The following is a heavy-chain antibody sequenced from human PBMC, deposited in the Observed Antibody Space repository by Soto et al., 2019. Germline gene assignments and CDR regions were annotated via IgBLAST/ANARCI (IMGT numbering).Heavy chain of an antibody. J-gene: IGHJ6*02. CDR1: GGYFRGYY. CDR2: INHSGST. Sequence: PSETLPLTCAVEGGYFRGYYWSRIRQPPGKRLEWIREINHSGSTNYNPSLKSRVTISVDTSKNQFSLKLSSVTAADTAVYYCAKYCGGDCYPFSYGMDVWGQGTTVTVSS. D-gene: IGHD2-21*02. CDR3: AKYCGGDCYPFSYGMDV. V-gene: IGHV4-34*01.